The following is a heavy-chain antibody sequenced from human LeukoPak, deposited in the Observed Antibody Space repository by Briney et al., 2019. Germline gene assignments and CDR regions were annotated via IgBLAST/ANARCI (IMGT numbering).Heavy chain of an antibody. Sequence: GASVKVSCKASGYTFTGYYMHWVRQAPGQGLEWMGWMNPNRGDTSYAQKFQGRVTMTRDTPINTAYMELSGLTSDDTAVYYYGRRRIDCSDTGCYVDYWGQGTLVTVSS. CDR3: GRRRIDCSDTGCYVDY. D-gene: IGHD2-15*01. V-gene: IGHV1-2*02. CDR1: GYTFTGYY. J-gene: IGHJ4*02. CDR2: MNPNRGDT.